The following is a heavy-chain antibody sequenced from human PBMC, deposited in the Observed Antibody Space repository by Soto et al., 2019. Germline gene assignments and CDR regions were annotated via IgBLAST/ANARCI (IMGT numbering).Heavy chain of an antibody. CDR1: GFTFNRHP. CDR2: ISHDGNNK. CDR3: ARASGHIYATLHGPFDH. J-gene: IGHJ4*02. D-gene: IGHD2-8*01. Sequence: QVQLVESGGGVVQPGRSLRLSCAASGFTFNRHPLHWVRQAPGKGLEWVAVISHDGNNKYYADSVKGRFTISRDNSMNMLYWQMHGRRTEDTAIFYCARASGHIYATLHGPFDHWGQGALVTVSS. V-gene: IGHV3-30-3*01.